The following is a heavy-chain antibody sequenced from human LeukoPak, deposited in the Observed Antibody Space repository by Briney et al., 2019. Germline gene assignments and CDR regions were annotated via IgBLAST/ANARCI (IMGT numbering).Heavy chain of an antibody. Sequence: GGSLRLSCAASGFTFSSSYMNWVRQIPGKGLDWVGNINQDGSQIYHVDSVKGRFTISRDNDKNSLYLQMNSRRAEDTAVYYCAKGLYMGGQGTLVSVSS. J-gene: IGHJ4*02. CDR3: AKGLYM. CDR1: GFTFSSSY. V-gene: IGHV3-7*04. CDR2: INQDGSQI. D-gene: IGHD2-2*02.